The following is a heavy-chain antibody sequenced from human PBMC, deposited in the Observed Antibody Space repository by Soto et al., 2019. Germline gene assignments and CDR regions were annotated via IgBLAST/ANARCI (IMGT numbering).Heavy chain of an antibody. CDR2: ISYDGSNK. Sequence: GGSLRLSCAASGFTFSSYGMHWVRQAPGKGLEWVAVISYDGSNKYYADSVKGRFTISRDNSKNTLYLQMNSLRAEDTAVYYCAKNQRYGARSRPQHYYYYYGMDVWGQGTTVTVSS. D-gene: IGHD1-20*01. V-gene: IGHV3-30*18. CDR1: GFTFSSYG. CDR3: AKNQRYGARSRPQHYYYYYGMDV. J-gene: IGHJ6*02.